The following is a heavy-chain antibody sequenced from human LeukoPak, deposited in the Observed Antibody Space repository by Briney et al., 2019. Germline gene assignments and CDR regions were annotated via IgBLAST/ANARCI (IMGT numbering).Heavy chain of an antibody. Sequence: GGSLRLSCAHPGFTFSSNAMSWVRQAPGKGLEWVSAISGRGGSTNNADSVKGQFTNCRDNAKNTLYLQMNNLKTDGPAVYDSAKYSSSPRLIAAALDYWGQGTLVTVSS. J-gene: IGHJ4*02. D-gene: IGHD6-13*01. CDR3: AKYSSSPRLIAAALDY. V-gene: IGHV3-23*01. CDR2: ISGRGGST. CDR1: GFTFSSNA.